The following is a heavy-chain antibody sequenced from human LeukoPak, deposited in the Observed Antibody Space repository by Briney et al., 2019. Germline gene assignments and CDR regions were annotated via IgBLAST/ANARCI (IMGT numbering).Heavy chain of an antibody. D-gene: IGHD6-13*01. Sequence: GGSLRLSCEVSGFTFSAYWMSWVRQPPGKGLEFVANIHQDGSEIHYVDSVRGRFTISRDNAKSLLYLQMNRLRAEDEAIYYCTRVGSSWDLLDYGGRGTLVTVSS. CDR2: IHQDGSEI. CDR1: GFTFSAYW. CDR3: TRVGSSWDLLDY. V-gene: IGHV3-7*01. J-gene: IGHJ4*02.